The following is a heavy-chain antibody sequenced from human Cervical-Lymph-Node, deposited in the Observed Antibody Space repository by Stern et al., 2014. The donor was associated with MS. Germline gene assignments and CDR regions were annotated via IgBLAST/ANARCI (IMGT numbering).Heavy chain of an antibody. J-gene: IGHJ5*02. D-gene: IGHD6-13*01. Sequence: VQLVESGPEVKTPGSSVQVSCKASRGTFSSYAISWVRQAPGHGLQRMGGIIPIFGTANYAQKFQGRVTITADESTSTAYMELSSLRSEDTAVYYCASGQQLGPEGPWGQGTLVTVSS. CDR1: RGTFSSYA. CDR2: IIPIFGTA. V-gene: IGHV1-69*01. CDR3: ASGQQLGPEGP.